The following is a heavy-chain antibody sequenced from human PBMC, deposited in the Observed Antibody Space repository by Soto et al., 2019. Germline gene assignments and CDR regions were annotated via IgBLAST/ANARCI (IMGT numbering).Heavy chain of an antibody. Sequence: SETLSLTCAVSGGSISTSNWWSWVRQPPGKGLEWIGYIFHSGSTYYNPSLKSRVTISVDTSKNQFSLKLTSVTAADTAMYYCARAGYCTSSSCYLFEYWGQGTLVTVSS. CDR2: IFHSGST. D-gene: IGHD2-2*03. CDR3: ARAGYCTSSSCYLFEY. V-gene: IGHV4-4*02. CDR1: GGSISTSNW. J-gene: IGHJ4*02.